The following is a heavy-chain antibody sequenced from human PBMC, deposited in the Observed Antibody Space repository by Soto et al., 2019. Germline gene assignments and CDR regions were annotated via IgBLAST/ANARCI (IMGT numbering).Heavy chain of an antibody. V-gene: IGHV4-39*01. CDR2: VYYRGRS. Sequence: SETLSLTCTVSGGSVTNSSYYWGWIRQSPGKGLEWIGSVYYRGRSYSKSSVKSRVTISVDTSKNRFSLSLNSVTASDTAVYFCVSKRTTVPTQAYFDYWGPGALDTVSS. CDR1: GGSVTNSSYY. D-gene: IGHD4-17*01. CDR3: VSKRTTVPTQAYFDY. J-gene: IGHJ4*02.